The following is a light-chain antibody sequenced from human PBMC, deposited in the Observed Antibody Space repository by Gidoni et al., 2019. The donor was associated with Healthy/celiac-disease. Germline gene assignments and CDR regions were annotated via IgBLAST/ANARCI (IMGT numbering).Light chain of an antibody. Sequence: DIQMTQSPSSLSASVGDRVTITCQASQDISNYLNWYQQKPGKAPKLLIYDASNMETGAPSRFSGSGSGTDFTFTISSLQPEDIATYYCQQYDNLPLMYTFXXXTRLEIK. CDR1: QDISNY. CDR3: QQYDNLPLMYT. CDR2: DAS. V-gene: IGKV1-33*01. J-gene: IGKJ2*01.